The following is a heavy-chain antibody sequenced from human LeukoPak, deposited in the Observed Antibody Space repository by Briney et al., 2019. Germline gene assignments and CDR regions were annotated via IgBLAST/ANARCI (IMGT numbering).Heavy chain of an antibody. CDR2: IIPMFATV. Sequence: SVKVSCKASGGTFSNYAINWVRQAPGQGLDWMGGIIPMFATVNYAQKFQGRVTITTDESTNTAYMELSGLRSEDTAVYYCAINHDNTGYYDAYFDYWGQGTLVTVSS. CDR3: AINHDNTGYYDAYFDY. CDR1: GGTFSNYA. V-gene: IGHV1-69*05. J-gene: IGHJ4*02. D-gene: IGHD3-22*01.